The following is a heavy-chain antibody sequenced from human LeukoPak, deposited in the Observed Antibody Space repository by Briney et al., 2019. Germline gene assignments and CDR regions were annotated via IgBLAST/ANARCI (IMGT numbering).Heavy chain of an antibody. CDR2: IYPGDSDT. Sequence: GESLKISCKGSGYSFTSYWIGWVRQMPGKGLEWMGIIYPGDSDTRYSPSFQGQVTISADKSISTAYLQWSSLKASDTAMYYCARHDYPPRYCSGGSCYPDYWGQGTLVTVSS. D-gene: IGHD2-15*01. V-gene: IGHV5-51*01. CDR3: ARHDYPPRYCSGGSCYPDY. J-gene: IGHJ4*02. CDR1: GYSFTSYW.